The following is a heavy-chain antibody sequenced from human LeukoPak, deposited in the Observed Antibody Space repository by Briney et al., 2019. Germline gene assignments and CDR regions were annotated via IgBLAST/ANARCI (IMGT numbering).Heavy chain of an antibody. Sequence: ASVKVSCKASGYTFTGYYMHWVRQAPGQGLEWMGWINPNSGGTNYAQKFQGWVTMTRDTSISTAYMELSRLRSDGTAVYYCARDLSAGGSPEGKNTFDIWGQGTMVTVSS. D-gene: IGHD6-13*01. CDR1: GYTFTGYY. CDR3: ARDLSAGGSPEGKNTFDI. CDR2: INPNSGGT. V-gene: IGHV1-2*04. J-gene: IGHJ3*02.